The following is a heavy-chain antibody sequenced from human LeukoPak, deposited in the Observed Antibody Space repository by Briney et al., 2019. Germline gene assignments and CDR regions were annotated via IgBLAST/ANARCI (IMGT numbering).Heavy chain of an antibody. D-gene: IGHD3-22*01. CDR2: ITSKAYGGTT. V-gene: IGHV3-49*04. CDR3: TRENSDYYDSSVGFDY. J-gene: IGHJ4*02. Sequence: GGSLRLSCTASGFTFGDYAMSWVRQAPGKGLEWVDFITSKAYGGTTEYAASVKGRFTISRGDTQNIAYLQMNSLKTEDTAVYYCTRENSDYYDSSVGFDYWGQGTLVTVSS. CDR1: GFTFGDYA.